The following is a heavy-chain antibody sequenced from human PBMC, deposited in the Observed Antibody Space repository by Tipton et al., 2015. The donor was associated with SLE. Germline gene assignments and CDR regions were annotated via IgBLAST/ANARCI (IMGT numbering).Heavy chain of an antibody. CDR3: ARHGGYYFDY. CDR2: IYYSGSK. Sequence: TLSLTCTVSGGSIRGSSYYWGWIRQPPGKGLEWIGSIYYSGSKYYNPSLKTRVTISVDTSKNQFSLKLCSVNAADTAVYYCARHGGYYFDYWGQGTLVTVSS. V-gene: IGHV4-39*07. CDR1: GGSIRGSSYY. D-gene: IGHD4-23*01. J-gene: IGHJ4*02.